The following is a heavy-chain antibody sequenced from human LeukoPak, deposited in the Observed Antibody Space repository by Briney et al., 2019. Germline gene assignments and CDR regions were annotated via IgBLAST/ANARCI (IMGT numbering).Heavy chain of an antibody. D-gene: IGHD5-18*01. CDR2: ISGSGGST. CDR1: RFTFSSYA. Sequence: GGSLRLSCAASRFTFSSYAMSWVRQAPGKGLEWVSAISGSGGSTYYADSVKGRFTISRDNSKNTLYLQMNSLRAEDTAVYYCAKDQAIGYSYGYYYYGMDVWGQGTTVTVSS. CDR3: AKDQAIGYSYGYYYYGMDV. V-gene: IGHV3-23*01. J-gene: IGHJ6*02.